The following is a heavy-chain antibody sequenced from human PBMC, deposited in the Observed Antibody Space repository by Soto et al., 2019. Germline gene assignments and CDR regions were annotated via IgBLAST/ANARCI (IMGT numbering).Heavy chain of an antibody. CDR1: GGTFSSYA. Sequence: SVKVSCKASGGTFSSYAISWVRQAPGQGLEWMGGIIPIFGTANYAQKFQGRVTITADESTSTAYMELSSLRSEDTAVYYCARGDIAAAGTYYYYGMDVWGRGTTVTVYS. CDR2: IIPIFGTA. V-gene: IGHV1-69*13. J-gene: IGHJ6*02. D-gene: IGHD6-13*01. CDR3: ARGDIAAAGTYYYYGMDV.